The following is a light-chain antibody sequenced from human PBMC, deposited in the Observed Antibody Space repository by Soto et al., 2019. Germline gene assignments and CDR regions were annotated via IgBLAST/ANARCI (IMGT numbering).Light chain of an antibody. CDR3: QQYGSSPRT. CDR1: QSVSSGY. J-gene: IGKJ1*01. Sequence: EIVLTQSPCTLSLSPGERATLSCRASQSVSSGYLAWYQKKPGQAPRLLILDASSRATGIPDRFSGSGSGTDFTLTISRLEPEDFAVYYCQQYGSSPRTFGQGTKVDI. V-gene: IGKV3-20*01. CDR2: DAS.